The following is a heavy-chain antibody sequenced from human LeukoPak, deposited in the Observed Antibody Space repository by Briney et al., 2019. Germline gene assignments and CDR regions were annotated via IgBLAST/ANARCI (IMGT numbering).Heavy chain of an antibody. CDR2: IYNSGST. CDR1: GNSISNTYY. Sequence: SETLSLTCAVSGNSISNTYYWGWIRPPPGKELEWIGSIYNSGSTHYNPSLKSRVTISVDTSKNQFPLKLSSVTAADTAVYYCARNSSGNYFDYWGQGTLVTVSS. D-gene: IGHD1-26*01. V-gene: IGHV4-38-2*01. J-gene: IGHJ4*02. CDR3: ARNSSGNYFDY.